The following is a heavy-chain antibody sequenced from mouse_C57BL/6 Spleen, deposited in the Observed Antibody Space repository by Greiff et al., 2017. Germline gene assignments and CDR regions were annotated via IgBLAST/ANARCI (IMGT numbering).Heavy chain of an antibody. D-gene: IGHD1-1*01. CDR2: INPSTGGT. CDR1: GYSFTGYY. J-gene: IGHJ3*01. CDR3: ARAYGSSYGFAY. V-gene: IGHV1-42*01. Sequence: VQLQQSGPELVKPGASVKISCKASGYSFTGYYMNWVKQSPEKSLEWIGEINPSTGGTTYNQKFKAKATLTVDKSSSTAYMQLKSLTSEDSAVYYCARAYGSSYGFAYWGQGTLVTVSA.